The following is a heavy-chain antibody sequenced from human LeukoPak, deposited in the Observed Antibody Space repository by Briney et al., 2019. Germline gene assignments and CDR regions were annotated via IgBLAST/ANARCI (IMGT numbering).Heavy chain of an antibody. D-gene: IGHD6-13*01. J-gene: IGHJ4*02. CDR2: ISWNSASV. Sequence: GRSLRLSCEASGFTFDDYGMHWVRQAPGKGLEWVLSISWNSASVGYVDSVKGRFTISRDNAKKTLYLQMNSLRAEDTALYYCAKDYGYSSSWYDYWGQGTLVTVSS. CDR1: GFTFDDYG. V-gene: IGHV3-9*01. CDR3: AKDYGYSSSWYDY.